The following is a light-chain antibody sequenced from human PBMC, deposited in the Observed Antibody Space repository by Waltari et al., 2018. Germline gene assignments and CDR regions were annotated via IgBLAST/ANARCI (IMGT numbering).Light chain of an antibody. CDR1: QSVSSN. J-gene: IGKJ5*01. CDR2: GAS. CDR3: QQYNNWPPIT. V-gene: IGKV3-15*01. Sequence: EIVMTQSPATLSVSPGERATLPCRASQSVSSNLAWYQQKPGQAPRLLIYGASTRANGIPARFSGSGSGTEFTLTISSMQSEDFAVYYCQQYNNWPPITFGQGTRLEIK.